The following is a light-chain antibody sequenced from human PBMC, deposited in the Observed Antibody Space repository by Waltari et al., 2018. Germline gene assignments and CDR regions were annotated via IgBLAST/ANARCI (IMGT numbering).Light chain of an antibody. J-gene: IGLJ2*01. CDR1: NSAVGGYDF. CDR2: GCY. Sequence: QSALTQPRSVSGSPGPSVTISCTGTNSAVGGYDFVSWYQQYPGKAPKLIIYGCYKRPPGVPDRFSGSKSCNTASLSTTGLLNEDEADFYCCSYAGADSSVLFGGGTTLTVL. V-gene: IGLV2-11*01. CDR3: CSYAGADSSVL.